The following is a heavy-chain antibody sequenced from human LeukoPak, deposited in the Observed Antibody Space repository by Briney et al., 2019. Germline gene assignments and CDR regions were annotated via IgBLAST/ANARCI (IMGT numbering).Heavy chain of an antibody. D-gene: IGHD2-2*01. J-gene: IGHJ2*01. CDR3: ARGGSYCSSTSCYDTLGYFDL. CDR1: GFAFSTYW. V-gene: IGHV3-23*01. Sequence: PGGSLRLSCAASGFAFSTYWMSWVRQAPGKGLEWVSAISGSGGSTYYADSVKGRFTISRDNSKNTLYLQMNSLRAEDTAVYYCARGGSYCSSTSCYDTLGYFDLWGRGTLVTVSS. CDR2: ISGSGGST.